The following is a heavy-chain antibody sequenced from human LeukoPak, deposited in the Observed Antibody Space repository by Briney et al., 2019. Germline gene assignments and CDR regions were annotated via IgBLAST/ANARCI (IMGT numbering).Heavy chain of an antibody. Sequence: PETLSLTCTVSGGSISSYYWSWIRQPPGKGLEWIGYIYYSGSTNYNPSLKSRATISVDTSKSQFSLKLSSVTAADTAVYYCARTTGSYSHWYFDLWGRGTLVTVSS. D-gene: IGHD3-10*01. CDR3: ARTTGSYSHWYFDL. J-gene: IGHJ2*01. V-gene: IGHV4-59*08. CDR2: IYYSGST. CDR1: GGSISSYY.